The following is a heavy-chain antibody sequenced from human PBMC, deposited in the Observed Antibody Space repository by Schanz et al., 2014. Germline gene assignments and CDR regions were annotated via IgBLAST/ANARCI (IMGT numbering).Heavy chain of an antibody. J-gene: IGHJ6*02. D-gene: IGHD3-22*01. CDR3: ARDDRAYYYCMDV. CDR1: GYTFSDYY. Sequence: QVQLVQSGAEVKKPGASVKVSCKASGYTFSDYYIHWVRQAPGQGLEWMGWINPNTDGTNFAQKFQVRVALTRDTSISAVYMELSRVTYEDTAVYYCARDDRAYYYCMDVWGQGTTVTVSS. CDR2: INPNTDGT. V-gene: IGHV1-2*02.